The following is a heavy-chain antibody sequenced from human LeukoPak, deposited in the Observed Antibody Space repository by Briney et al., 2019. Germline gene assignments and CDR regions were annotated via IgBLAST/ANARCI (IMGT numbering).Heavy chain of an antibody. V-gene: IGHV3-21*04. CDR1: GFTFSSYS. J-gene: IGHJ5*02. CDR2: ISSSSSYI. D-gene: IGHD3-10*01. CDR3: AKDVGSSGTGWFDP. Sequence: GGSLRLSCAASGFTFSSYSMNWVRQAPGKGLEWVSSISSSSSYIYYADSVKGRFTISRDNAKNSLYLQMNSLRAEDTALYYCAKDVGSSGTGWFDPWGQGTLVTVSS.